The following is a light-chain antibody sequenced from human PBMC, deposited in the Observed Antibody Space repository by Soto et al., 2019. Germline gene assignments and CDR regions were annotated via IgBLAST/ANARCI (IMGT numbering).Light chain of an antibody. CDR1: QTVTSNS. Sequence: NVLTQSPCTLSLSPGEGAPLSCRASQTVTSNSLAWYQQRPGQAPRLLIYGASNRATDIPDRFSGSGSGTAFTLAISRVEPEDFAVYYCQQYGSSPRTFGQGANVDVK. V-gene: IGKV3-20*01. CDR3: QQYGSSPRT. CDR2: GAS. J-gene: IGKJ1*01.